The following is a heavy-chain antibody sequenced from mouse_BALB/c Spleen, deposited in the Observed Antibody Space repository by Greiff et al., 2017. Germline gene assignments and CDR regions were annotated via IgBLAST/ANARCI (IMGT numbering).Heavy chain of an antibody. Sequence: VQLQQSGPGLVKPSQSLSLTCSVTGYSITSGYYWNWIRQFPGNKLEWMGYISYDGSNNYNPSLKNRISITRDTSKNQFFLKLNSVTTEDTATYYCARGGYDAWFAYWGQGTLVTVSA. CDR2: ISYDGSN. CDR3: ARGGYDAWFAY. D-gene: IGHD1-2*01. CDR1: GYSITSGYY. V-gene: IGHV3-6*02. J-gene: IGHJ3*01.